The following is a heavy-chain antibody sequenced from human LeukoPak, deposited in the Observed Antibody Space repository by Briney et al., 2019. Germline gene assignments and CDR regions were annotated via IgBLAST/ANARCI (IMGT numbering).Heavy chain of an antibody. D-gene: IGHD6-19*01. CDR3: AKEDFSSGWSVDY. V-gene: IGHV3-23*01. Sequence: GGSLRPSCAASGFTFSTYAMSWVRQAPGKGLDCVSAISGSGGRTHYADSVKGRFTISRDNSKNTLYLQMNSLRAEDTAVYYCAKEDFSSGWSVDYWGQGTLVTVSS. CDR1: GFTFSTYA. CDR2: ISGSGGRT. J-gene: IGHJ4*02.